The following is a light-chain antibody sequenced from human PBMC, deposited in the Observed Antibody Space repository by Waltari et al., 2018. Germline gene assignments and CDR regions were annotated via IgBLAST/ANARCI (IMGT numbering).Light chain of an antibody. V-gene: IGLV1-40*01. Sequence: QSVLTQPPSVSGAPGQRVTISCTGSSSNIGAGYDVNWYQQLPGKAPKLLSHGNSNRPSGVPDRISGSKSGSSASLAITGLQAEDESDYYCQSYDSSLGGSVFGGGTKLTVL. CDR3: QSYDSSLGGSV. J-gene: IGLJ2*01. CDR2: GNS. CDR1: SSNIGAGYD.